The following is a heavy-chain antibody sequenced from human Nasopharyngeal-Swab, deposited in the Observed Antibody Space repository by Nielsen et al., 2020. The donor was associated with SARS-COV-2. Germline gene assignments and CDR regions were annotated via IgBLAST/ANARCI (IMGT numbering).Heavy chain of an antibody. CDR2: ISYSGST. D-gene: IGHD3-10*01. CDR1: GGSISSGDYY. Sequence: SETLSLTCTVSGGSISSGDYYWTWIRQHPGKGLEWIGYISYSGSTYYNPSLKSRVTISVDTSKNQFSLRLSSVTAADSAVYYCARDSAEHYSSGSSRFDYWGQGTLVTVSS. J-gene: IGHJ4*02. V-gene: IGHV4-30-4*08. CDR3: ARDSAEHYSSGSSRFDY.